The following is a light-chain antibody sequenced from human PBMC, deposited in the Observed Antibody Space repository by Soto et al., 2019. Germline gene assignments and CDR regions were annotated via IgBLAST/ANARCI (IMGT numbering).Light chain of an antibody. CDR2: GAS. Sequence: EIVLTQSPGTLSLSPGDRASLSCRASQSVSNSYLAWYQQKPGQAPRLLIYGASIRATGIPDRFSGSWSWTDYTLITSRLEPEDFAVYYCRHYGSSPPFTFGPGTKVDI. J-gene: IGKJ3*01. V-gene: IGKV3-20*01. CDR1: QSVSNSY. CDR3: RHYGSSPPFT.